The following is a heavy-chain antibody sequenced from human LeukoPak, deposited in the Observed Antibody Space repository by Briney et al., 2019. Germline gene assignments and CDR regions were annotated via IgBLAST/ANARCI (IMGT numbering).Heavy chain of an antibody. Sequence: GGSLRLSCAASGFTFSGYTMNWVRQAPGKGLEWVSYISSSGSTMYYGDSVKGRFTISRDNVKNSPYLQMNSLRAEDTAVYYCARDPHSNSWYWFDHWGQGALVTVSS. CDR1: GFTFSGYT. V-gene: IGHV3-48*01. J-gene: IGHJ5*02. D-gene: IGHD6-13*01. CDR2: ISSSGSTM. CDR3: ARDPHSNSWYWFDH.